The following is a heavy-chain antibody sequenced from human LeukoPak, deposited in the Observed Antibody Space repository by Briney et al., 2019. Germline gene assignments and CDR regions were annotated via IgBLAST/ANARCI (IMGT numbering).Heavy chain of an antibody. D-gene: IGHD5-18*01. J-gene: IGHJ4*02. Sequence: PGGSLRLSCAASGFTFDDYAMHWVRHAPGKGLEWVSGISWNSGSIGYADSVKGRFTISRDNAKNSLYLQMNSLRAEDTALYYCAKGRIQLWPYYFDYWGQGTLVTVSS. V-gene: IGHV3-9*01. CDR1: GFTFDDYA. CDR2: ISWNSGSI. CDR3: AKGRIQLWPYYFDY.